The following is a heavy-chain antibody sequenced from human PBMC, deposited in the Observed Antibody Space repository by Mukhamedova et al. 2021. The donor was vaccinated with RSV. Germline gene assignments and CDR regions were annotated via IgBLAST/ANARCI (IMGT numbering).Heavy chain of an antibody. CDR1: A. CDR2: ISGSGSST. D-gene: IGHD3-3*01. V-gene: IGHV3-23*01. J-gene: IGHJ4*02. Sequence: AMSWVRQAPGKGLEWVSAISGSGSSTYYADSVKGRFTISRDNSKNTLYLQMNSLRAEDTAVYYCAKNWNYDFWRGDSVYFDYRGQ. CDR3: AKNWNYDFWRGDSVYFDY.